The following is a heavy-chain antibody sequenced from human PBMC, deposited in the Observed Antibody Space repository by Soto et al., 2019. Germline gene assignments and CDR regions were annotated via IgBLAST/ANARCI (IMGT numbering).Heavy chain of an antibody. J-gene: IGHJ4*02. CDR2: IGAYNDNA. CDR3: ARDYFSDDVFDY. V-gene: IGHV1-18*01. CDR1: GYTFTSYG. Sequence: QVQLVQSGAEVKEPGASVKVSCKASGYTFTSYGISWVRQAPGQGLEWMGYIGAYNDNANYAQNFQGRVAMTMDTPTTTAYMELRSLRSDDTAVYYCARDYFSDDVFDYWGQGTLVAVSS. D-gene: IGHD1-1*01.